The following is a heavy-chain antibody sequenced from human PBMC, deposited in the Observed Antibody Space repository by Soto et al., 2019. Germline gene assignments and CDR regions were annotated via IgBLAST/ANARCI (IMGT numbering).Heavy chain of an antibody. V-gene: IGHV4-38-2*01. Sequence: PSETLSLTCAVSGYSISSGYYWGWIRPPPGKGLEWIGSIYHSGSTYYNPSLKSRVTISVDTSKNQFSLKLSSVTAADTAVYYCARSSYYYDSSGYPNWFDPWGQGTLVTVSS. CDR2: IYHSGST. D-gene: IGHD3-22*01. CDR3: ARSSYYYDSSGYPNWFDP. CDR1: GYSISSGYY. J-gene: IGHJ5*02.